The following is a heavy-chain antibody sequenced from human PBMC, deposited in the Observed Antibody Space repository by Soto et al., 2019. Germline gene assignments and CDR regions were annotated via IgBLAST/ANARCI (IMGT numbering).Heavy chain of an antibody. CDR1: GYSFTSYW. D-gene: IGHD1-7*01. Sequence: GESLKISCKGSGYSFTSYWIGWVRQMPGKGLEWMGIIYPGDSDTRYSPSFQGQVTISADKSISTAYLQWSSLKASDTAMYYCARPVGINGTWYYYGMDVWGQGTTVTVSS. J-gene: IGHJ6*02. V-gene: IGHV5-51*01. CDR2: IYPGDSDT. CDR3: ARPVGINGTWYYYGMDV.